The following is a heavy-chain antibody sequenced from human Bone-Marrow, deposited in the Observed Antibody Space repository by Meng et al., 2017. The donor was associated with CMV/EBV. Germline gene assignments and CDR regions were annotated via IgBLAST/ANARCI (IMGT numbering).Heavy chain of an antibody. Sequence: GESLKISCAASGFTVSSNYMSWVRQAPGKGLEWVSVIYSGGSTYYADSVKGRFTISRDNSKNTLYLQMNSPRAEDTAVYYCARDSAVAGENYYYYGMDVWGQGTTVTVSS. D-gene: IGHD6-19*01. CDR1: GFTVSSNY. CDR3: ARDSAVAGENYYYYGMDV. J-gene: IGHJ6*02. V-gene: IGHV3-53*01. CDR2: IYSGGST.